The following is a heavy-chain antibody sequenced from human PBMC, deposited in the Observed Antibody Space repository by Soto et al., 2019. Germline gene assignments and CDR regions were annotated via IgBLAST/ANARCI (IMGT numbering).Heavy chain of an antibody. J-gene: IGHJ5*02. CDR3: AQDLDYISRA. V-gene: IGHV3-30*18. CDR1: GFTFSTYG. Sequence: QVQLVESGGGVVQPGASLTLSCMTSGFTFSTYGMHWVRQAPGKGLEWVAVISYGGHNKYYADSVKGRFTISRDNSKDTLFLQMKSLTPADTAMYYWAQDLDYISRAWGQGTLVTVSS. CDR2: ISYGGHNK. D-gene: IGHD4-4*01.